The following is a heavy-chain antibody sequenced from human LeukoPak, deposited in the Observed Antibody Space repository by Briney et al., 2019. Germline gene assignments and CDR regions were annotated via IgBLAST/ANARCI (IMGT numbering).Heavy chain of an antibody. D-gene: IGHD6-19*01. V-gene: IGHV3-21*01. CDR2: ISSSSSYI. J-gene: IGHJ4*02. Sequence: GGSLRLSCAASGFTFSSYSMNWVRQAPGKGLEWVSSISSSSSYIYYADSVKGRLTISRDNAKNSLYLQMNSLRAEDTAVYYCAREGIAVAATALDYWGQGTLVTVSS. CDR1: GFTFSSYS. CDR3: AREGIAVAATALDY.